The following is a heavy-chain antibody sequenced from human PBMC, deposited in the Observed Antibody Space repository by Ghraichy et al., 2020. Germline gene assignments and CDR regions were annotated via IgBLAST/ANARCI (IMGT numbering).Heavy chain of an antibody. V-gene: IGHV4-34*01. J-gene: IGHJ4*02. CDR1: GGSFSGYY. CDR2: INHSAST. CDR3: ARGGGSYSRRFDY. Sequence: SETLSLTCAVYGGSFSGYYWSWIRQPPGKGLEWIGEINHSASTNYNPSLKSRVTISVDTSKNQFSLKLSSVTAADTAVYYCARGGGSYSRRFDYWGQGTLVTVSS. D-gene: IGHD1-26*01.